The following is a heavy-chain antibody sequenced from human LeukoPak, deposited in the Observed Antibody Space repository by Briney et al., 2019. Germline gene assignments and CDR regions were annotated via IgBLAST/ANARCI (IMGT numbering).Heavy chain of an antibody. CDR2: IVVGSGNT. V-gene: IGHV1-58*02. J-gene: IGHJ6*02. CDR1: GFTFTSSA. CDR3: AADPTDDYYYDSSGYFPNYGMDV. Sequence: SVKVSCKASGFTFTSSAMQWVRQARGQRLEWIGWIVVGSGNTNYAQKFQERVTITRDMSTSTAYMELSSLRSEDTAVYYCAADPTDDYYYDSSGYFPNYGMDVWGQGTTVTVSS. D-gene: IGHD3-22*01.